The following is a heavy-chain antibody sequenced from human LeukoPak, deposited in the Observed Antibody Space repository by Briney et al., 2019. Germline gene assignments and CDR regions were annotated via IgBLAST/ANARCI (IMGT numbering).Heavy chain of an antibody. D-gene: IGHD3-9*01. V-gene: IGHV3-7*01. CDR1: GFTFSSYW. CDR2: IKQDGSEK. CDR3: ARDNPIQYYDILTAMNYYYGMDV. Sequence: GGSLRLSCAASGFTFSSYWMSWVRQAPGKGLEWVANIKQDGSEKYYVDSVEGRFTISRDNAKNSLYLQMNSLRAEDTAVYYCARDNPIQYYDILTAMNYYYGMDVWGQGTTVTVSS. J-gene: IGHJ6*02.